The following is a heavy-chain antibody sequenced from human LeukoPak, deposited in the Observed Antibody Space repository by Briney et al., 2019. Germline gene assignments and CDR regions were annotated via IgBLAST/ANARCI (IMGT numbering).Heavy chain of an antibody. CDR3: AKDGYCSSTSCYSPGIGYYYYYGMDV. J-gene: IGHJ6*02. CDR2: ISYDGSNK. D-gene: IGHD2-2*01. CDR1: GFTFSSYG. V-gene: IGHV3-30*18. Sequence: GGSLRLSCAASGFTFSSYGMHWVRQAQGKGLEWVAVISYDGSNKYYADSVEGRFTISRDNSKNTLYLQMNSLRAEDTAVYYCAKDGYCSSTSCYSPGIGYYYYYGMDVWGQGTTVTVSS.